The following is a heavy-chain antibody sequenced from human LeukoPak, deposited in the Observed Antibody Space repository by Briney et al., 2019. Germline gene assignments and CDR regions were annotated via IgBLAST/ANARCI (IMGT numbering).Heavy chain of an antibody. CDR3: AKDFSSGWSLFDY. CDR1: GFTFSSYW. CDR2: IKQDGSEK. Sequence: GGSLRLSCAASGFTFSSYWMSWVRQAPGKGLEWVANIKQDGSEKYYVDSVKGRFTVSRDNARNPLYLQINSLRAGDTAVYYCAKDFSSGWSLFDYWGQGNLVTVSS. D-gene: IGHD6-19*01. V-gene: IGHV3-7*01. J-gene: IGHJ4*02.